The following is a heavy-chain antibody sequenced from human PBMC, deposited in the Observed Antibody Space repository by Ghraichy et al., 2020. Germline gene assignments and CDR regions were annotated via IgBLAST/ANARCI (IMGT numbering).Heavy chain of an antibody. J-gene: IGHJ5*01. CDR1: GFTLSDNW. V-gene: IGHV3-7*03. CDR2: IRQDGGDK. CDR3: ARDGPKKLGFDS. Sequence: GGSLRLSCVASGFTLSDNWMSWVRQAPGKGLEWVANIRQDGGDKNYVDSVKGRFTISRDNAKNSLYLQMNSLRAEDTAVYYCARDGPKKLGFDSWGQGILVAVSS.